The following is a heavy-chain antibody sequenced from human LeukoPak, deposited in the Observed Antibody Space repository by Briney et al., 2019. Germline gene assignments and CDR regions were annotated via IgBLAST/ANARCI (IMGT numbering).Heavy chain of an antibody. CDR3: ARGGPIRITIFGVVIADEEAFDI. V-gene: IGHV1-2*02. D-gene: IGHD3-3*01. CDR2: INPNGGGT. Sequence: ASVKVSCKASGYTFTGYYMHWVRQAPGQGLEWMGWINPNGGGTNYAQKFQGRVTMTRDTSISTAYMELSRLRSDDTAVYYCARGGPIRITIFGVVIADEEAFDIWGQGTMVTVSS. J-gene: IGHJ3*02. CDR1: GYTFTGYY.